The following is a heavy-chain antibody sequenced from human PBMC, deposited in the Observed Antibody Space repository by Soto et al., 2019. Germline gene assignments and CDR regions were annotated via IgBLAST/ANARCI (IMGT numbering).Heavy chain of an antibody. CDR2: SDWDDDK. CDR3: ARTQTLAAAGHNLFDP. J-gene: IGHJ5*02. Sequence: GSGPTLVNPTQTLTLTCTFSGFSLSTSGMRVSWIRQPPGKALEWLARSDWDDDKFYSTSLKTRLTISKDTSKNQVVLTMTNMDPVDTATYYCARTQTLAAAGHNLFDPWGQGTLVTVSS. D-gene: IGHD6-13*01. CDR1: GFSLSTSGMR. V-gene: IGHV2-70*04.